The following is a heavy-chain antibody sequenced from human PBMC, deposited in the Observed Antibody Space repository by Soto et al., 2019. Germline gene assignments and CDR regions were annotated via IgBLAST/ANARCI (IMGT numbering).Heavy chain of an antibody. CDR2: INPNSGGT. Sequence: GASVKVSCKASGYTFTGYYMHWVRQAPGQGLEWMGWINPNSGGTNYAQKFQGRVTMTRDTSISTAYMELSRLRSDDTAAYYCGVGRTVTKLTGYYYGMDVWGQGTTVTVSS. J-gene: IGHJ6*02. CDR3: GVGRTVTKLTGYYYGMDV. CDR1: GYTFTGYY. V-gene: IGHV1-2*02. D-gene: IGHD4-17*01.